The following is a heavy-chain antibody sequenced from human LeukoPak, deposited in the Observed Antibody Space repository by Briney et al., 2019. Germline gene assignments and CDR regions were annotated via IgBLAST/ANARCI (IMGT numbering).Heavy chain of an antibody. V-gene: IGHV3-23*01. CDR2: ISGSGDIT. D-gene: IGHD3-10*01. CDR3: ARESGSGWTIFDY. Sequence: GGSLRLSCAASGFTFNNYAMNWVRQAPGKGLEWVSAISGSGDITNYADSVKGRFTISRDNSKNSLHLQMNSLRAEDTAVYYCARESGSGWTIFDYWGQGTLVTVSS. J-gene: IGHJ4*02. CDR1: GFTFNNYA.